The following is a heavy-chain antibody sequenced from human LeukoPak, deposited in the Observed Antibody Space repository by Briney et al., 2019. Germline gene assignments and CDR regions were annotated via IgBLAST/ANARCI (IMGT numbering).Heavy chain of an antibody. Sequence: SETLSLTCTVSGGSISSYYWSWVRQPPGKGPEWIGYIYYSGSTNYNPSLKSRVTISVDTSKNQFSLKLSSVTAADTAVYYCARVRGSFDAFDIWGQGTMVTVSS. CDR3: ARVRGSFDAFDI. J-gene: IGHJ3*02. D-gene: IGHD5-12*01. CDR2: IYYSGST. CDR1: GGSISSYY. V-gene: IGHV4-59*01.